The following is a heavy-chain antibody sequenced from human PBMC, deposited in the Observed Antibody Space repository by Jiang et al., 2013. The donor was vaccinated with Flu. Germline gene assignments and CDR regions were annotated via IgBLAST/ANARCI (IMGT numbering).Heavy chain of an antibody. J-gene: IGHJ4*03. V-gene: IGHV3-30-3*01. CDR3: ASGGVYYDSSGYNDY. CDR1: GFTFSSYA. Sequence: VQLLESGGGVVQPGRSLRLSCAASGFTFSSYAMHWVRQAPGKGLEWVAVISYDGSNKYYADSVKGRFTISRDNSKNTLYLQMNSLRAEDTAVYYCASGGVYYDSSGYNDYWGRDPGHRL. CDR2: ISYDGSNK. D-gene: IGHD3-22*01.